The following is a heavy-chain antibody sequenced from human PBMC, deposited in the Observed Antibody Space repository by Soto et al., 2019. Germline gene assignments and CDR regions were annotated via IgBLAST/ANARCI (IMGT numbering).Heavy chain of an antibody. CDR1: GDSVSANSAA. J-gene: IGHJ5*02. V-gene: IGHV6-1*01. Sequence: QVQLQQSGPGLVKPSQTLSLTCAISGDSVSANSAAWNWIRQSPSRGLEWLGRTFYRSKWYNDYAISVKTRLTINPDTSKNQCSLQLNSVAPEDTAVYYCARGDCSDGVCYTEGPFDAWGQGTLVTVSS. CDR3: ARGDCSDGVCYTEGPFDA. D-gene: IGHD2-8*01. CDR2: TFYRSKWYN.